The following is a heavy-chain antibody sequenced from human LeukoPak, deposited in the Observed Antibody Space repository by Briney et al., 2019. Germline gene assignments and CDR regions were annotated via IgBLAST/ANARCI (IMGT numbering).Heavy chain of an antibody. CDR2: IWSDGNNK. V-gene: IGHV3-33*06. CDR3: VKERGPFDAFDI. CDR1: GFTFSTYG. Sequence: PGGSLRLSCAATGFTFSTYGMHWVRQAPGKGLEWVAVIWSDGNNKFYADSVKGRFTFSRDNSRNTLSLQMNSLRADDTAVYYCVKERGPFDAFDIWGQGTMVTVSS. J-gene: IGHJ3*02.